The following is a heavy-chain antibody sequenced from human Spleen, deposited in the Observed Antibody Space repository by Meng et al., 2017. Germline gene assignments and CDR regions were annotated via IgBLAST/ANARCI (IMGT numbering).Heavy chain of an antibody. Sequence: ASVKVSCKASGYTFTSYGVSWVRQAPGQGLEWMGWISGYYGNTSYAQKLQGRVTMTTDTSTSTAYMDLRSLRSDDTAVYYCARGGDSIGYYLFWEDWGQGTLVTVSS. CDR3: ARGGDSIGYYLFWED. D-gene: IGHD3-22*01. V-gene: IGHV1-18*01. CDR2: ISGYYGNT. CDR1: GYTFTSYG. J-gene: IGHJ4*02.